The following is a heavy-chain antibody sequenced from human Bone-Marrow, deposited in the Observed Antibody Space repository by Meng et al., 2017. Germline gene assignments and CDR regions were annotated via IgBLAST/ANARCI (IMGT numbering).Heavy chain of an antibody. CDR2: IYYSGST. Sequence: GSLRLSCTVSGGSISSSSYYWGWIRQPPGKGLEWIGSIYYSGSTYYNPSLKSRVTISVDTSKNQFSLKLSSVTAADTAVYYCARGKGYKRYYFDYWGQGTLVTVSS. D-gene: IGHD1-14*01. V-gene: IGHV4-39*07. J-gene: IGHJ4*02. CDR3: ARGKGYKRYYFDY. CDR1: GGSISSSSYY.